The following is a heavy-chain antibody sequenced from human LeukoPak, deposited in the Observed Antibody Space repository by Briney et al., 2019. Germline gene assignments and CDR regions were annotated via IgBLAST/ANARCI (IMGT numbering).Heavy chain of an antibody. CDR2: INPNSGGT. CDR3: ARVSPGRRDGYNLGY. Sequence: GASVKVSCKASGYTFTGYYMHWVRQAPGQGLEWMGWINPNSGGTNYAQKFQGRVTMTRDTSISTAYMELSRLRSDDTAVYYCARVSPGRRDGYNLGYWGQGTLVTVSS. V-gene: IGHV1-2*02. J-gene: IGHJ4*02. D-gene: IGHD5-24*01. CDR1: GYTFTGYY.